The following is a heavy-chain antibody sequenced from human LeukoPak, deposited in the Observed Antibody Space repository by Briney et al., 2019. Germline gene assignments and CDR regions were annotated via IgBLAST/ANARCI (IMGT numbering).Heavy chain of an antibody. CDR2: IYWNDDK. Sequence: SGPTLVKPTQTLTLTCTFSGFSLSTSGVGVGWIRQPPGKAREWLALIYWNDDKRYSPSLKSRLTITKDTSKNQVVLTMTNMDPVDTATYYCAHRPMGNWFDPWGQGTLVTVSS. V-gene: IGHV2-5*01. CDR1: GFSLSTSGVG. CDR3: AHRPMGNWFDP. D-gene: IGHD1-26*01. J-gene: IGHJ5*02.